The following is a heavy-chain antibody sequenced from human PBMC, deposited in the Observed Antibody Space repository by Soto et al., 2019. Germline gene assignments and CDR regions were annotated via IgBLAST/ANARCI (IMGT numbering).Heavy chain of an antibody. J-gene: IGHJ4*02. CDR3: ARRYYDNDGYFPY. CDR2: INPGNGNT. Sequence: GASVKVSCKTSGYTFTSYAMDCVRQAPGQRLEWMGWINPGNGNTKYSQNLQGRVTISRDTSASTVYLELRSLRSEDTAVYYCARRYYDNDGYFPYWGQGTLVTVSS. V-gene: IGHV1-3*01. CDR1: GYTFTSYA. D-gene: IGHD3-22*01.